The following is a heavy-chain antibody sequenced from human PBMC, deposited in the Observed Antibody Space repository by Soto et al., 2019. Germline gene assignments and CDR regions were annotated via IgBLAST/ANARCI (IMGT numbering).Heavy chain of an antibody. CDR3: ARWIVVPAAICAFDI. CDR2: IYYSGST. D-gene: IGHD2-2*01. Sequence: SETLSLTCTVSGGSISSGGYYWSWTRQHPGKGLEWIGYIYYSGSTYYNPSLKSRVTISVDTSKNQFSLKLSSVTAADTAVYYCARWIVVPAAICAFDIWGQGTTVTVSS. CDR1: GGSISSGGYY. V-gene: IGHV4-31*03. J-gene: IGHJ3*02.